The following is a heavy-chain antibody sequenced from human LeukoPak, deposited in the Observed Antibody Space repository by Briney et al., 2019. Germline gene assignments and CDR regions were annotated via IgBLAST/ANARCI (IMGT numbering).Heavy chain of an antibody. D-gene: IGHD6-19*01. V-gene: IGHV3-53*01. Sequence: GGSLRLSCAVSGFTVSSIYMSWVRQAPGKGLEWVSFIYSDGNTYYGDSVKGRFTLSRDSSRNTLYLQMNSLTVDDTAVYYCAGDTHSSSWYDHWGQGALVTVSS. CDR3: AGDTHSSSWYDH. CDR1: GFTVSSIY. CDR2: IYSDGNT. J-gene: IGHJ5*02.